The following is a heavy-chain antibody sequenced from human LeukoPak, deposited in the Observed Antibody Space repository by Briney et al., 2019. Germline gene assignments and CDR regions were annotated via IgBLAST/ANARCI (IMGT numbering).Heavy chain of an antibody. CDR3: ARGQIIRSGSSYYFDY. J-gene: IGHJ4*02. V-gene: IGHV1-8*01. Sequence: GASVKVSCKASGYTFTSYDINWVRQATGQGLEWMGWMNPNSGNTGYAQKFQGRVTTTRNTSISTAYMELSSLRSEDTAVYYCARGQIIRSGSSYYFDYWGQGTLVTVSS. D-gene: IGHD1-26*01. CDR2: MNPNSGNT. CDR1: GYTFTSYD.